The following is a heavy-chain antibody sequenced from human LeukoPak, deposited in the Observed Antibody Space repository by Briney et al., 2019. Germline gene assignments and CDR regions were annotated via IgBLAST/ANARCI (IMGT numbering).Heavy chain of an antibody. CDR2: VYYSGST. V-gene: IGHV4-59*01. CDR1: GGSISSYY. D-gene: IGHD1-26*01. CDR3: ARERGSYYEGVFDP. J-gene: IGHJ5*02. Sequence: PSETLSLTCTVSGGSISSYYWNWIRQPPGKGLEWIGFVYYSGSTTYNRSLKSRVTISVDTSKNQFSLKLSSVTAADTAVYYCARERGSYYEGVFDPWGQGTLVTVSS.